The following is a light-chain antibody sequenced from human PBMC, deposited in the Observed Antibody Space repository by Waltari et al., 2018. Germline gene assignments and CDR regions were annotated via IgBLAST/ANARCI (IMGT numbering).Light chain of an antibody. V-gene: IGLV2-11*01. CDR2: DVN. CDR3: CSYAGSYTS. CDR1: SSDVGAYNY. Sequence: QSALTQPRSVSGSPGQSVTISCTGTSSDVGAYNYVPWYQQHPGKAPKFMIYDVNKRPSGVPDRFSGSKSGNTASLTISGLQAEDEADYYCCSYAGSYTSFGGGTKLTVL. J-gene: IGLJ2*01.